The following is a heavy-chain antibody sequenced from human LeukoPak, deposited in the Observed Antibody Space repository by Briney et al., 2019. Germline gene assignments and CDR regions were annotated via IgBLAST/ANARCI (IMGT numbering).Heavy chain of an antibody. CDR1: GFTFSSYA. Sequence: GGSLRLYCAASGFTFSSYAMSWVRQAPGKGLEWVPAISGSGGSTYYADSVKGRFTISRDNSKNTLYLQMNSLRAEDTAVYYCAAQRRNYYDSSGYPFWGQGTLVTVSS. V-gene: IGHV3-23*01. CDR2: ISGSGGST. J-gene: IGHJ4*02. D-gene: IGHD3-22*01. CDR3: AAQRRNYYDSSGYPF.